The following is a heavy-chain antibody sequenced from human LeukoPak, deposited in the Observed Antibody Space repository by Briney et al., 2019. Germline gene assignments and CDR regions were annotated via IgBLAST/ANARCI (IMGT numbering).Heavy chain of an antibody. CDR3: AKDPGVVPAHYFDY. CDR1: GFTFSSYA. V-gene: IGHV3-23*01. D-gene: IGHD2-2*01. Sequence: GGSLRLSCAPSGFTFSSYAMNCVRQAPGKGLEWVSATGRTGVSTFYADSVKGRFTVSRDNSKNTLSLQMNSLRADDTAVYYCAKDPGVVPAHYFDYWGQGILVTVSS. CDR2: TGRTGVST. J-gene: IGHJ4*02.